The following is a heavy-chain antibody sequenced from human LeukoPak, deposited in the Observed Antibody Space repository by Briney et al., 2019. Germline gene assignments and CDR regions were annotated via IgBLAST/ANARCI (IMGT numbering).Heavy chain of an antibody. CDR1: GGSISGYY. CDR2: ISYRGST. V-gene: IGHV4-59*08. CDR3: ARQASCSSTNCYPYDY. Sequence: SETLSLTCTVSGGSISGYYWSWIRQPPGKGLEWIGWISYRGSTNYSPSLKSRVTMSLDTSKNQFSLKLISVTAADTAVYYCARQASCSSTNCYPYDYWGQGTLVTVSS. J-gene: IGHJ4*02. D-gene: IGHD2-2*01.